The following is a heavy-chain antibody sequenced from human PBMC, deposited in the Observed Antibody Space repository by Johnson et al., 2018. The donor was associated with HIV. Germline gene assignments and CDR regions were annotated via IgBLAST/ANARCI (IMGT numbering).Heavy chain of an antibody. Sequence: VQLVESGGGLVQPGWSLRLSCAASGFTFDDYAMHWVRQPPGKGLEWVSGISCHCGSIGYADSVKGRFTISRDNAKNSLYLQMNSLRAEDTALYYCAKDRAISGSYLRDAFDIWGQGTMVTVSS. CDR3: AKDRAISGSYLRDAFDI. CDR1: GFTFDDYA. J-gene: IGHJ3*02. CDR2: ISCHCGSI. V-gene: IGHV3-9*01. D-gene: IGHD1-26*01.